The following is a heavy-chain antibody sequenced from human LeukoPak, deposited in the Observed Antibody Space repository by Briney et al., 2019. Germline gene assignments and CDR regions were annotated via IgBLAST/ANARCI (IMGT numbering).Heavy chain of an antibody. Sequence: GGSLRLSCAAAGFTFTTYWMQWVRQAPGKGLVWVSHINSDGSITSYADSVKGRFTLSRDNPKNTLYLQMNSLRAQDTAVYYCARDAVDTANAVWGQGTTVTVSS. CDR3: ARDAVDTANAV. D-gene: IGHD5-18*01. CDR1: GFTFTTYW. CDR2: INSDGSIT. J-gene: IGHJ6*01. V-gene: IGHV3-74*01.